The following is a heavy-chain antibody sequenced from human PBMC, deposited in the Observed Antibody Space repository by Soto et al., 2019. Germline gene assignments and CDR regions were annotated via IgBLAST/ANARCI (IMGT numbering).Heavy chain of an antibody. CDR3: ARRHEQRARDYYYYYYGMDV. J-gene: IGHJ6*02. CDR2: IIPIFGTA. D-gene: IGHD6-25*01. V-gene: IGHV1-69*13. CDR1: GGTFSSYA. Sequence: SVKVSCKASGGTFSSYAISWVRQAPGQGLEWMGGIIPIFGTANYAQKFQGRVTITADESTSTAYMELSSLRSEDTAVYYCARRHEQRARDYYYYYYGMDVWGQGTTVTVSS.